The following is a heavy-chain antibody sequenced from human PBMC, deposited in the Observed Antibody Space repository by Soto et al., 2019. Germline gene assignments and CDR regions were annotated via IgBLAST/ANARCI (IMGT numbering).Heavy chain of an antibody. CDR1: GNTFTSYD. V-gene: IGHV1-8*01. CDR3: ARGRASGSYYLLDY. Sequence: ASVKVSCKASGNTFTSYDINWVRQATGHGLEWMGWINPNSGNIGYAQKFQGRVTMTRDTAIRTAYMEVSRLRSDDTAVYYCARGRASGSYYLLDYWGQGTLVTV. J-gene: IGHJ4*02. CDR2: INPNSGNI. D-gene: IGHD3-10*01.